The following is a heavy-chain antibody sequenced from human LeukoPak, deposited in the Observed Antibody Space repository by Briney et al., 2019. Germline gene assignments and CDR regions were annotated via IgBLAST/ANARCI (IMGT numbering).Heavy chain of an antibody. Sequence: GESLKISCKGSGYSFTNHWIGWVRQMPGKGLEWMGIIYPGDSDTRYIPSFQGQATISADKSISTAYLQWSSLKASDTAMYYCARRVDSYWFFDYWGQGTLVTVSS. V-gene: IGHV5-51*01. D-gene: IGHD1-26*01. CDR3: ARRVDSYWFFDY. J-gene: IGHJ4*02. CDR2: IYPGDSDT. CDR1: GYSFTNHW.